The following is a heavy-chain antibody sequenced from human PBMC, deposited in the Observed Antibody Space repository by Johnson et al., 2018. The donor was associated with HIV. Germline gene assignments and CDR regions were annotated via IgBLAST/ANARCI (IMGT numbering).Heavy chain of an antibody. V-gene: IGHV3-49*03. CDR2: IRSKAYGGTK. CDR1: GFTFGDYA. Sequence: VQLVESGGGLVQPGRSLRLSCTASGFTFGDYAMSWFRQAPGKGLEWVSFIRSKAYGGTKEYAASVKGRFTISRDNANNTLYLQMNSLRTEDTAVYDCARGPLAYYGSGLLGLRWAMWG. J-gene: IGHJ1*01. D-gene: IGHD3-10*01. CDR3: ARGPLAYYGSGLLGLRWAM.